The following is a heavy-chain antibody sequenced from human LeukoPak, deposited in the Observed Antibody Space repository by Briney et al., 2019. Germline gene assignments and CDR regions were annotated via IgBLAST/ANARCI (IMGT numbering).Heavy chain of an antibody. V-gene: IGHV4-34*01. CDR3: ARPLNAAGWFDP. CDR2: INHSGST. D-gene: IGHD3-10*01. CDR1: SFSAYY. Sequence: SETLSLTCAGSFSAYYWSWIRQPPGKGLEWIGEINHSGSTNYNPSLKSRVTISVGTSKNQFSLNLSSVTAADTAVYYCARPLNAAGWFDPWGQGTLVTVSS. J-gene: IGHJ5*02.